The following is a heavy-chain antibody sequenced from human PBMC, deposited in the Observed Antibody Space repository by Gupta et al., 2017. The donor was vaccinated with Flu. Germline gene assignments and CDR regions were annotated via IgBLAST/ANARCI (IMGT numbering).Heavy chain of an antibody. CDR3: AKDHEDYVWGSYTDY. Sequence: QAPGKGLEWVSGIGGRSGSTFYADSVKGRFTISRDNSKNTLYLQMNSLKVEDTAVYYCAKDHEDYVWGSYTDYWGQGTLVTVSS. V-gene: IGHV3-23*01. J-gene: IGHJ4*02. CDR2: IGGRSGST. D-gene: IGHD3-16*01.